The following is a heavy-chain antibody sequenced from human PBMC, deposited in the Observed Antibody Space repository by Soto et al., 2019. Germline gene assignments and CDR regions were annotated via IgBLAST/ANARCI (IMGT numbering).Heavy chain of an antibody. CDR1: GYTFTSYY. CDR2: INPSGGST. V-gene: IGHV1-46*01. Sequence: ASVKVSCKASGYTFTSYYMHWVRQAPGQGLEWMGIINPSGGSTSYAQKFQGRVTMTRDTSTSTVYMELSSLRSEDTAVYYCARGAVLDSSGYYYHTYWGQGTQVTVSS. CDR3: ARGAVLDSSGYYYHTY. J-gene: IGHJ4*02. D-gene: IGHD3-22*01.